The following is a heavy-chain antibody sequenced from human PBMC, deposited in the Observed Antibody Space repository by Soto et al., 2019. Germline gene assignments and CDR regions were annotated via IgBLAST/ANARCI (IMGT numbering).Heavy chain of an antibody. CDR1: GFTFGDYG. CDR2: IRSKAYGGTT. D-gene: IGHD6-19*01. CDR3: TGDQDSSGWYTPYYYYGMDV. V-gene: IGHV3-49*04. Sequence: SLRLSCTASGFTFGDYGMSWVRQAPGKGLEWVGFIRSKAYGGTTEYAASVKGRFTISRDDSKSIAYLQMNSLKTEDTAVYYCTGDQDSSGWYTPYYYYGMDVWGQGTTVTVSS. J-gene: IGHJ6*02.